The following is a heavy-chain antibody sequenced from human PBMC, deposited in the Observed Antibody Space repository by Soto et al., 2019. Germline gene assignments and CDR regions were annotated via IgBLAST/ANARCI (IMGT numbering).Heavy chain of an antibody. D-gene: IGHD6-19*01. J-gene: IGHJ4*02. CDR1: GGTFSSYA. V-gene: IGHV1-69*01. CDR2: IIPIFGTA. Sequence: QVQLVQSGAEVKKPGSSVKVSCKASGGTFSSYAISWVRQAPGQGLEWMGGIIPIFGTANYAQKFQGRVTITADESTSPAYRELGSLGAEDTAVYYCARDRPRSLGGRIGWFEPRYWGQGTLVTVSS. CDR3: ARDRPRSLGGRIGWFEPRY.